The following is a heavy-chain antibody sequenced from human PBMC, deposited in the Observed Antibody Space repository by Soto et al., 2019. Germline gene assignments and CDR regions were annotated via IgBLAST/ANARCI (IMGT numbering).Heavy chain of an antibody. J-gene: IGHJ6*02. Sequence: SETLSLTRTVSGGSISSGDSYWSWIRQPPGKGLEWIGYIYYTGSIFYNPSLESRVTISVDTSKNQFSLRLSSVTAADTAVYYCARDDCGSSGCSYYYGLDVWGQGTTVTVSS. V-gene: IGHV4-30-4*01. CDR3: ARDDCGSSGCSYYYGLDV. D-gene: IGHD1-26*01. CDR2: IYYTGSI. CDR1: GGSISSGDSY.